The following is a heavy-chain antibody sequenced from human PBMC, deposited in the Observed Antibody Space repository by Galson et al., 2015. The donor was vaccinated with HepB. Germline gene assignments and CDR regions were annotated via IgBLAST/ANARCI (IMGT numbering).Heavy chain of an antibody. D-gene: IGHD2-2*01. CDR3: ARGPGGSVIVPAASDAFDL. V-gene: IGHV3-7*03. CDR2: IKQDGSLK. Sequence: SLRLSCATSGFIFSSYWMSWIRQAPGKGLEWVANIKQDGSLKHHVDSVKGRFSISRDDAKSSLFLQMNSLRAVDTAVYYCARGPGGSVIVPAASDAFDLWGQGTLVTVSS. CDR1: GFIFSSYW. J-gene: IGHJ3*01.